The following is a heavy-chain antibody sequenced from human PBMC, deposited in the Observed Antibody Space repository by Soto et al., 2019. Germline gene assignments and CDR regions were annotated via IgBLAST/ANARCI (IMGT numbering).Heavy chain of an antibody. D-gene: IGHD4-17*01. J-gene: IGHJ4*02. CDR2: IYYSGST. CDR3: ARDDYGDYGVDY. V-gene: IGHV4-31*03. Sequence: QVQLQESGPGLVKPSQTLSLTCTVSGGSISSGGYYWSWIRQHPGKGLEWIGYIYYSGSTYYNPSPKSRVTISVDTSKNQFSLKLSSVTAADTAVYYCARDDYGDYGVDYWGQGTLVTVSS. CDR1: GGSISSGGYY.